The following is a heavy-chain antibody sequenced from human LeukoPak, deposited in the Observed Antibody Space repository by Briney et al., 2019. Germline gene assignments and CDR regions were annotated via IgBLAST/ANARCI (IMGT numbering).Heavy chain of an antibody. CDR2: INGDGSST. V-gene: IGHV3-74*01. CDR1: GFTFNSYW. D-gene: IGHD6-13*01. Sequence: PGGSLRLSCAASGFTFNSYWMHWVRQAPGKGLVWVSRINGDGSSTNNADSVKGRFTISRDNAKNTLYLQMNSQRAEDTAVYYCARGFSSSWYEWGQGTLVTVSS. J-gene: IGHJ4*02. CDR3: ARGFSSSWYE.